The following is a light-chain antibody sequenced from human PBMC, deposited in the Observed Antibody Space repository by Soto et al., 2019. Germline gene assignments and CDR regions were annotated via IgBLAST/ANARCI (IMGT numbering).Light chain of an antibody. J-gene: IGKJ5*01. CDR2: DAS. CDR3: QQYNNWPPIT. CDR1: QSVSRY. V-gene: IGKV3-11*01. Sequence: PGERATLSCRASQSVSRYLAWYQQKPGQAPRLLIYDASNRATGISARFSGSGSGTDFTLTISSLQSEDFAVYYCQQYNNWPPITFGQGTRLEI.